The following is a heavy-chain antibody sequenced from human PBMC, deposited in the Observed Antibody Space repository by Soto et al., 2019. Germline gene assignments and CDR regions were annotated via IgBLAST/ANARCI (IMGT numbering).Heavy chain of an antibody. Sequence: ASVKVSCKASGYTFTSYGISWVRQAPGRGLEWMGWISAYNGNTNYAQKLQGRVTMTTDTSTSTAYMELRSLRSDDTAVYYCATSVLYRGFDIWGQGTMVTVSS. CDR1: GYTFTSYG. CDR3: ATSVLYRGFDI. J-gene: IGHJ3*02. CDR2: ISAYNGNT. V-gene: IGHV1-18*01. D-gene: IGHD2-8*01.